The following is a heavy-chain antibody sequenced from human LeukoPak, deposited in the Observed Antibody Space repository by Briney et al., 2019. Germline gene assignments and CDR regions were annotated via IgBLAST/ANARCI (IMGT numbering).Heavy chain of an antibody. J-gene: IGHJ4*02. Sequence: PSETLSLTCAVYGGSFSGYYWSWIRQSPGKGLEWIGEINHSGSTNYNPSLKSRVTISVDTSKNQFSLKLSSVTAADTAVYYCARDLSWELFDYWGQGTLVTVSS. CDR2: INHSGST. CDR3: ARDLSWELFDY. V-gene: IGHV4-34*01. CDR1: GGSFSGYY. D-gene: IGHD3-10*01.